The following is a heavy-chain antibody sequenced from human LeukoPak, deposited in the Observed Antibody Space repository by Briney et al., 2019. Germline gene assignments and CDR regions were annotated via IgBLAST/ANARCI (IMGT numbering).Heavy chain of an antibody. Sequence: GESLKISCKGSGYSFTSYWIGWVRQMPGKGLEWTGIIYPGDSDTRYSPSFQGQVTISADKSISTAYLQWSSLKASDTAMYYCARRSSGWNEYYYYGMDVWGQGTTVTVSS. CDR3: ARRSSGWNEYYYYGMDV. D-gene: IGHD6-19*01. J-gene: IGHJ6*02. V-gene: IGHV5-51*01. CDR2: IYPGDSDT. CDR1: GYSFTSYW.